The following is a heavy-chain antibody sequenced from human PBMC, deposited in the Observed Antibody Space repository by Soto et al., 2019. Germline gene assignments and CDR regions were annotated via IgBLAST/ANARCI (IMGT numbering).Heavy chain of an antibody. CDR2: IYTDGSRT. Sequence: GGSLRLSCAASGFTFSSYWMHWVRQAPGKGLVWVSRIYTDGSRTNYADSVKGRFTISRDNAKNTLYLQINSLRAEDTAVYYCARGLMHLYGMDVWGQGTTVTVSS. CDR1: GFTFSSYW. J-gene: IGHJ6*02. CDR3: ARGLMHLYGMDV. V-gene: IGHV3-74*01. D-gene: IGHD3-16*01.